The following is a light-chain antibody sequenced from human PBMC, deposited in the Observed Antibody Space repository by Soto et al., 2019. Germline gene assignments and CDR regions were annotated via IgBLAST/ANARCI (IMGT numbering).Light chain of an antibody. V-gene: IGKV1-5*03. CDR1: QSISSQ. CDR2: QAS. Sequence: DIQMTQSPSTLSASVGDRVSITCRASQSISSQLAWYQQKPGKAPNLLIYQASNLETGVPSRFTGSGSGTEFTLTISILQPDDLATYYCLQDQSYWTFGQGTKVEVK. CDR3: LQDQSYWT. J-gene: IGKJ1*01.